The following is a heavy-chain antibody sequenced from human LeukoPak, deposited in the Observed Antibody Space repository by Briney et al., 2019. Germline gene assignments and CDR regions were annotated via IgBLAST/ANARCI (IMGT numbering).Heavy chain of an antibody. CDR2: ISGSGGST. D-gene: IGHD3-10*01. V-gene: IGHV3-23*01. CDR3: ARDLTMVRGVIGY. CDR1: GFTFSSYA. Sequence: PGGSLRLSCAASGFTFSSYAMSWVRQAPGKGLEWVSTISGSGGSTSYADSVKGRFTISRDNSKNMLYLQMNSLGADDRAVYYCARDLTMVRGVIGYWGQGTLVTVSS. J-gene: IGHJ4*02.